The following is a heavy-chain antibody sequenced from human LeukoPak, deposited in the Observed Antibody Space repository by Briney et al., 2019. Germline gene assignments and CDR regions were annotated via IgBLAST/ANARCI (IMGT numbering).Heavy chain of an antibody. D-gene: IGHD3-22*01. CDR1: GFTFSSYG. J-gene: IGHJ4*02. CDR2: ISGSGGST. Sequence: PGGSLRLSCAASGFTFSSYGMSWLRQAPGKGLEGVSAISGSGGSTYYTDSVKGRFTISRDNSKNTLYLQMNSLRVEDTAVYYCAKADYYDSSGYYRNGGYNFDYWGQGTLVTVSS. CDR3: AKADYYDSSGYYRNGGYNFDY. V-gene: IGHV3-23*01.